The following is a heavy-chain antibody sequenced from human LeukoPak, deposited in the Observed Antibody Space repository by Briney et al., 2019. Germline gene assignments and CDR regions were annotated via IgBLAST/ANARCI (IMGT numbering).Heavy chain of an antibody. Sequence: PSETLSLTCTVSGGSISSGDYYWSWIRQPPGKGLEWIGYIYYSGSTYYNPSLKSRVTISVDTSKNQFSLKLSSVTAADTAVYYCARGGIAAAGHPFDYWGQGTLVTVSS. CDR1: GGSISSGDYY. CDR3: ARGGIAAAGHPFDY. J-gene: IGHJ4*02. CDR2: IYYSGST. V-gene: IGHV4-30-4*01. D-gene: IGHD6-13*01.